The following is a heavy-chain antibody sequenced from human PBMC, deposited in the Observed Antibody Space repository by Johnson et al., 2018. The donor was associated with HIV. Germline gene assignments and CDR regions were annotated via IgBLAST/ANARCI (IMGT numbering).Heavy chain of an antibody. D-gene: IGHD1-26*01. V-gene: IGHV3-30-3*01. CDR3: AKVDSGSYFDAFDI. CDR1: GFTFSSYA. CDR2: ISYDRSNK. J-gene: IGHJ3*02. Sequence: QVQLVESGGGVVQPGRSLRLSCAASGFTFSSYAMHWVRQAPGKGLEWVAVISYDRSNKYYADSVKGRFTISRDNSKNTLFLQMNSLRAEDTAVYYCAKVDSGSYFDAFDIWGQGTMVTVSS.